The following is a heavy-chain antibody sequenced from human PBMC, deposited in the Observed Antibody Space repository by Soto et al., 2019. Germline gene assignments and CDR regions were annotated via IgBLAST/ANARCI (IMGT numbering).Heavy chain of an antibody. Sequence: EVQLVESGGGLVQPGGYLRLSCVASGFTVTDIYMNWVRQAPGKGLEWVSVIYNEFTDYADSVRGRFSISTDSSKNELYLQMNSLRAEDSAVYYCVREPRYCSGGSCSIMGDAFDIWGQGTMVTVSS. CDR3: VREPRYCSGGSCSIMGDAFDI. D-gene: IGHD2-15*01. CDR2: IYNEFT. J-gene: IGHJ3*02. CDR1: GFTVTDIY. V-gene: IGHV3-66*01.